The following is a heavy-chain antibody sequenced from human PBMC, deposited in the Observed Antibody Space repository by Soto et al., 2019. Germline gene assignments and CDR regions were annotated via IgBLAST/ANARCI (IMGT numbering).Heavy chain of an antibody. Sequence: SETLSLTCSVSGDSISTVDYFWAWIRQPPGQALEYIGYIYKSTTTYYNPSFESRVAISLDTSKSQFSLTVTSVTAADTAVYFCARGRYCLTGRCFPNWFDSWGQGTLVTV. CDR2: IYKSTTT. J-gene: IGHJ5*01. V-gene: IGHV4-30-4*01. CDR1: GDSISTVDYF. CDR3: ARGRYCLTGRCFPNWFDS. D-gene: IGHD2-15*01.